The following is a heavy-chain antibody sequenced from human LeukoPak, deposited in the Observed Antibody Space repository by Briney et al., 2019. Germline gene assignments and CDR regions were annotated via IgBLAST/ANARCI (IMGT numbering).Heavy chain of an antibody. CDR3: ARRHYDILTGYYSLDY. CDR2: ISGSGGST. V-gene: IGHV3-23*01. D-gene: IGHD3-9*01. CDR1: GFTFSSYA. J-gene: IGHJ4*02. Sequence: GGSLRLSCAASGFTFSSYAMSWVRQAPGKWLEWVSAISGSGGSTYYADSVKGRFTISRDNSKNTLYLQMNSLRAEDTAVYYCARRHYDILTGYYSLDYWGQGTLVTVSS.